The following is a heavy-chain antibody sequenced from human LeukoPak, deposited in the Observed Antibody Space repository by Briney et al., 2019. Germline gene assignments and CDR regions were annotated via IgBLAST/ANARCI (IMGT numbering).Heavy chain of an antibody. CDR2: IYYSGST. CDR3: AGTTSYYYYYMDV. V-gene: IGHV4-59*01. Sequence: SETLSLTCTVSGGSISSYYWSWIRQPPGKGLEWIGYIYYSGSTNYNPSLKSRVTISVDTSKNQFSLKLSSATAADTAAYYCAGTTSYYYYYMDVWGKGTTVTVSS. J-gene: IGHJ6*03. CDR1: GGSISSYY. D-gene: IGHD2-2*01.